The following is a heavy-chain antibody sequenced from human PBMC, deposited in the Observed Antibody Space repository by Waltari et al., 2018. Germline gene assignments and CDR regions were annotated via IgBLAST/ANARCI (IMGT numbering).Heavy chain of an antibody. V-gene: IGHV4-30-4*08. Sequence: QVQLQESGPGLVKPSPTLSLTCTVSGGSISSGHYYWRWIRQPPGKGLEWIGYIYYSGGTYYNPSLKSRVTISVDTSKNQFSLKLSSVTAADTAVYYCARVDYGSGSFGYMDVWGKGTTVTVSS. CDR3: ARVDYGSGSFGYMDV. CDR1: GGSISSGHYY. CDR2: IYYSGGT. J-gene: IGHJ6*03. D-gene: IGHD3-10*01.